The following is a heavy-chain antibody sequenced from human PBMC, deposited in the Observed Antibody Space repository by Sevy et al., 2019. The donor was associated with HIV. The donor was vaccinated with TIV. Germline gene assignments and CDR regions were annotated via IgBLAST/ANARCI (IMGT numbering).Heavy chain of an antibody. CDR2: INWNGGST. D-gene: IGHD3-10*01. CDR1: GFTFDDYG. J-gene: IGHJ4*02. V-gene: IGHV3-20*04. CDR3: ARVPQPIYYGSRSLSISTPAHFDY. Sequence: GGSLRLSCAASGFTFDDYGMCWVRQAPGKGLEWVSGINWNGGSTGYADSVKGRFTISRDNAKNSLYLQMNSLRAEDTALYYCARVPQPIYYGSRSLSISTPAHFDYWGQGTLVTVSS.